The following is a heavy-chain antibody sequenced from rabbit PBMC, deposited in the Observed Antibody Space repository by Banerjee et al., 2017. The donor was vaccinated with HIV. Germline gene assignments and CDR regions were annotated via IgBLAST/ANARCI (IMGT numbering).Heavy chain of an antibody. CDR1: GFSFTNKYV. D-gene: IGHD6-1*01. V-gene: IGHV1S45*01. CDR2: INTSSGNT. Sequence: QEQLEESGGDLVKPEGSLTLTCTASGFSFTNKYVMCWVRQAPGKGLEWIGCINTSSGNTVYASWAKGRFTISKTSSTTVTLQMTSLTVADTATYFCGRGTAGYGFGLWGPGTLVTVS. CDR3: GRGTAGYGFGL. J-gene: IGHJ4*01.